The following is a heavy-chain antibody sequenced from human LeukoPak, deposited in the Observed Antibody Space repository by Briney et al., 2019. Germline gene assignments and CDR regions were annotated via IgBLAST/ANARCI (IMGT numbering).Heavy chain of an antibody. V-gene: IGHV3-23*01. CDR2: MTEGPGRK. CDR3: VKDLGYCSSTSCYAVGVRYYYGMDV. D-gene: IGHD2-2*03. J-gene: IGHJ6*02. CDR1: GFTFSDSA. Sequence: GGSLRLSCAASGFTSGFTFSDSAMCWVRQAPGKGLEWVSAMTEGPGRKLYADSVKGRFNISRDNSKNTLYLQMSSLRAEDTAVYYCVKDLGYCSSTSCYAVGVRYYYGMDVWGQGTTVTVSS.